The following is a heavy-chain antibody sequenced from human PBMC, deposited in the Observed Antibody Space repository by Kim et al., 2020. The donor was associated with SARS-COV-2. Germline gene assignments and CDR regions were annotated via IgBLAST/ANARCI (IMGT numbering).Heavy chain of an antibody. Sequence: GGSLRLSCAASGFTFSSYAMSWVRQAPGKGLEWVSVIYSGGSSTYYADSVKGRFTISRDNSKNTLYLQMNSLRAEDTAVYYCAKGSSGSYYHFFDYWGQGTLVTVSS. CDR2: IYSGGSST. V-gene: IGHV3-23*03. CDR3: AKGSSGSYYHFFDY. CDR1: GFTFSSYA. D-gene: IGHD1-26*01. J-gene: IGHJ4*02.